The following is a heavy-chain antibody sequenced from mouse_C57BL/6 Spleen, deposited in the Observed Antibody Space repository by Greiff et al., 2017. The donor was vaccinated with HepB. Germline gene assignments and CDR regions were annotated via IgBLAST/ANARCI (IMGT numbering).Heavy chain of an antibody. D-gene: IGHD2-4*01. J-gene: IGHJ3*01. CDR2: ISDGGSYT. V-gene: IGHV5-4*01. CDR1: GFTFSSYA. Sequence: EVQGVESGGGLVKPGGSLKLSCAASGFTFSSYAMSWVRQTPEKRLEWVATISDGGSYTYYPDNVKGRFTISRDNAKNNLYLQMSHLKSEDTAMYYCARDDSSSFAYWGQGTLVTVSA. CDR3: ARDDSSSFAY.